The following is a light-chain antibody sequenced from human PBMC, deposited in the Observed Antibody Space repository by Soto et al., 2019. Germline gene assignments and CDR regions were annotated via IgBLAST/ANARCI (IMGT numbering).Light chain of an antibody. CDR2: DVS. Sequence: QSALTQPASVSGSPGQSITISCTGTSSDVGGYNYVSWYQQHPGKAPKLMIYDVSNRPSGVSNRFSGSKSGNTASLTISGLRAEDEADYYCSSYTSSSTLLGGGTKLTVL. CDR1: SSDVGGYNY. CDR3: SSYTSSSTL. V-gene: IGLV2-14*01. J-gene: IGLJ2*01.